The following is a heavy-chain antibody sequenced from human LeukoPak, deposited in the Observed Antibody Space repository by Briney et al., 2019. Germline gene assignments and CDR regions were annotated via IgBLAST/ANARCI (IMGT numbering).Heavy chain of an antibody. J-gene: IGHJ4*02. CDR3: ARGTGKTIFGVVIMGSPAVDY. CDR1: GFTFSSYS. V-gene: IGHV3-21*01. CDR2: ISSSSSYI. D-gene: IGHD3-3*01. Sequence: GGSLRLPCAASGFTFSSYSMNWVRQAPGKGLEWVSSISSSSSYIYYADSVKGRFTISRDNAKNSLYLQMNSLRAEDTAVYYCARGTGKTIFGVVIMGSPAVDYWGQGTLVTVSS.